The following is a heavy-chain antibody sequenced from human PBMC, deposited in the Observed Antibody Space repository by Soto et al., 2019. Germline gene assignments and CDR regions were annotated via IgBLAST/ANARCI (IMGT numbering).Heavy chain of an antibody. CDR2: ISSSGSTI. D-gene: IGHD2-2*01. CDR3: ARGRARFVVVPAAAIDY. CDR1: GFTFSDYY. Sequence: GGSLRLSCASSGFTFSDYYMSLIRQAPGKGLEWVSYISSSGSTIYYADSVKGRFTISRDNAKNSLYLQMNSLRAEDTAVYYCARGRARFVVVPAAAIDYWGQGTQVTVSS. J-gene: IGHJ4*02. V-gene: IGHV3-11*01.